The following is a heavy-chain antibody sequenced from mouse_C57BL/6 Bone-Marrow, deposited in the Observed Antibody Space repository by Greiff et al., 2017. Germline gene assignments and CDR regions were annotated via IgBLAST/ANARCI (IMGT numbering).Heavy chain of an antibody. CDR2: ILTSIGRT. CDR1: DSEVFPFAY. D-gene: IGHD1-1*01. CDR3: AGIGTTVVEGYFDV. V-gene: IGHV15-2*01. J-gene: IGHJ1*03. Sequence: QVHVKQSGSELRSPGSSVKLSCKDFDSEVFPFAYMSWVRQKPGHGFEWIGGILTSIGRTIYGEKFEDKATSEADTLSNTAYLVLNSLTTEDSANYCCAGIGTTVVEGYFDVWGTGTTVTVAS.